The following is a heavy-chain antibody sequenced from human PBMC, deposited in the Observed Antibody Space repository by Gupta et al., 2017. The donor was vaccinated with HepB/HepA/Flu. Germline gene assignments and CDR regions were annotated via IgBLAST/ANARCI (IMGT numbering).Heavy chain of an antibody. D-gene: IGHD3-3*01. CDR2: IGSDIRT. CDR3: AKDLSFWSAMDV. CDR1: GFSISGTA. Sequence: EVQLLESGGGLKQPGWSLRLSCAVSGFSISGTAMTWVRQAPGKGLEWVSGIGSDIRTHYADSVKGRFTISRDNSKNMVYLQMNSLRAEDTAVYYCAKDLSFWSAMDVWGKGTTVTVSS. V-gene: IGHV3-23*01. J-gene: IGHJ6*03.